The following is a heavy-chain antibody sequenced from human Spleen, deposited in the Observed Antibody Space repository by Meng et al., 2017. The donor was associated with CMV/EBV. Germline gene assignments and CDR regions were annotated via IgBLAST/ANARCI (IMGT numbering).Heavy chain of an antibody. J-gene: IGHJ5*02. CDR1: GGSISSYY. V-gene: IGHV4-59*01. CDR2: IYYSGST. D-gene: IGHD6-6*01. CDR3: ARDGYSSSSGGGWFNP. Sequence: QVQLQESGPGLVKPSETLSLTCTVSGGSISSYYWSLIRQPPGKGLEWIGYIYYSGSTNYNPSLKSRVTISVDTSKNQFSLKLSSVTAADTAVYYCARDGYSSSSGGGWFNPWGQGTLVTVSS.